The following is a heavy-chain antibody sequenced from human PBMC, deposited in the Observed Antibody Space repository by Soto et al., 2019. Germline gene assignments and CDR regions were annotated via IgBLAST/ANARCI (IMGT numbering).Heavy chain of an antibody. CDR2: IIPIFGTP. CDR3: ARDRDDYGSGNYYNRIDF. V-gene: IGHV1-69*01. D-gene: IGHD3-10*01. CDR1: GGIFSTYA. Sequence: QVQLVQSGAEVKKPGSSVKVSCKASGGIFSTYAISWLRQAPGQGLEWMGGIIPIFGTPNYAQKFQGRVTITADESTSTASMERSRLRSEDTAVYYCARDRDDYGSGNYYNRIDFWGQGTLVTVSS. J-gene: IGHJ4*02.